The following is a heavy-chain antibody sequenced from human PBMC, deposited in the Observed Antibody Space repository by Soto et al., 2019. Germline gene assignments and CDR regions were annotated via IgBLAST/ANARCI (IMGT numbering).Heavy chain of an antibody. J-gene: IGHJ5*02. CDR3: ARYPVDTDMSRGENWFDP. V-gene: IGHV1-69*01. CDR2: IIPIFGTA. D-gene: IGHD5-18*01. Sequence: QVQLVQSGAEVKKPGSSVKVSCKASGGTFSSYAISWVRQAPGQGLEWMGGIIPIFGTANYAQKFQGRVTITADESTSTAYMELSSLRSEDTAVYYCARYPVDTDMSRGENWFDPWGQGTLVTVSS. CDR1: GGTFSSYA.